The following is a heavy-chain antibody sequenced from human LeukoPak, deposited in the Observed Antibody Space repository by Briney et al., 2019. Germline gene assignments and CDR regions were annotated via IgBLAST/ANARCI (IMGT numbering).Heavy chain of an antibody. CDR3: AREDSSGWYVFDY. Sequence: ASVKVSCKASGGTFSRYAISWVRQAPGQGLEWMGIINPSGGSTSYAQKFQGRVTMTRDTSTSTVYMELSSLRSEDTAVYYCAREDSSGWYVFDYWGQGTLVTVSS. V-gene: IGHV1-46*01. CDR1: GGTFSRYA. D-gene: IGHD6-19*01. J-gene: IGHJ4*02. CDR2: INPSGGST.